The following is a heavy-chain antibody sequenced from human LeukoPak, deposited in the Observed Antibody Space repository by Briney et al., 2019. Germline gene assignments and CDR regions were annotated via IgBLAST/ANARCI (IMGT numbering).Heavy chain of an antibody. CDR2: FYASGTT. V-gene: IGHV4-4*07. D-gene: IGHD2-21*01. CDR3: ARTHCGGGSCDTFDP. J-gene: IGHJ5*02. CDR1: GVSISNYF. Sequence: PSATLALTCNVFGVSISNYFWRWLRQPAGKGLEWIGRFYASGTTYYNPSLRSRVTLSMDTSKNHFSLKLTSVTAADTAVYYCARTHCGGGSCDTFDPWGQGTLVTVSS.